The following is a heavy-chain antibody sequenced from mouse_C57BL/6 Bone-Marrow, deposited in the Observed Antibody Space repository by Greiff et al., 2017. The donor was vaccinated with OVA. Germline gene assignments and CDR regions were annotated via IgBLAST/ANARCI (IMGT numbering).Heavy chain of an antibody. CDR3: AIRDYYGSINFDY. CDR1: GYTFTSYW. D-gene: IGHD1-1*01. CDR2: IHPSDSDT. Sequence: QVQLQQSGAELVKPGASVKVSCKASGYTFTSYWMHWVKQRPGQGLECIGRIHPSDSDTNYNQKFKGKATLTVDKSSSTAYMQLSSLTSEDSAVYYCAIRDYYGSINFDYWGQGTTLTVSS. J-gene: IGHJ2*01. V-gene: IGHV1-74*01.